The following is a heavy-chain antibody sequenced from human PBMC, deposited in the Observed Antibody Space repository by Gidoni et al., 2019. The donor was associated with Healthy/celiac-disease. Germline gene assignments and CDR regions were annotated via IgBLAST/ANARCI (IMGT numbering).Heavy chain of an antibody. Sequence: EVQLVESGGGLVQPGGSLRLSCAASGFTFSSYWLSWVSQAPGKGLGWVANIKQDGSEKYYVDSVKGRFTISRDNAKNSLYLQMNSLRAEDTAVYYCARGAEFPPGYYDFWSGYYYFDYWGQGTLVTVSS. J-gene: IGHJ4*02. CDR3: ARGAEFPPGYYDFWSGYYYFDY. CDR1: GFTFSSYW. V-gene: IGHV3-7*01. CDR2: IKQDGSEK. D-gene: IGHD3-3*01.